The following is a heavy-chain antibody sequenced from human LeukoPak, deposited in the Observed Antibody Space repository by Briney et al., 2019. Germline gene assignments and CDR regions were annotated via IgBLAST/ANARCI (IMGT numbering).Heavy chain of an antibody. Sequence: SSETLSLTCTVSGGSISSYYWSWIRQPPGKGLEWIGYIYYSGSTNYNPSLKSRVTISVDTSKNQFSLKLSSVTAADTAVYYCARTTEAHSWRTRYYDYYMDVWGKGTTVTVSS. D-gene: IGHD6-13*01. J-gene: IGHJ6*03. CDR2: IYYSGST. CDR1: GGSISSYY. V-gene: IGHV4-59*01. CDR3: ARTTEAHSWRTRYYDYYMDV.